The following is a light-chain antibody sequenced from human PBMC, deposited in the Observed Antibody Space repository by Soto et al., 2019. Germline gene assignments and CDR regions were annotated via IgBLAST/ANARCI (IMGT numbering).Light chain of an antibody. CDR1: SSDGGGYNY. J-gene: IGLJ3*02. V-gene: IGLV2-14*01. Sequence: QSALTQPASVSGSPGQSITISCTGTSSDGGGYNYVSWYQQHPGKAPKLMIYEVSNRPSGVSNRFSGSKSGNTASLTISGRQAEDEADYYCSSYTSSSTRVFGGGTKVTVL. CDR3: SSYTSSSTRV. CDR2: EVS.